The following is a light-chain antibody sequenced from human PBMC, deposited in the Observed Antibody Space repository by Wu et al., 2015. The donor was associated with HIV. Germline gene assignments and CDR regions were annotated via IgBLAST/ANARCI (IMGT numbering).Light chain of an antibody. CDR1: QGISSY. CDR3: QSYNSARCS. CDR2: AAS. J-gene: IGKJ1*01. V-gene: IGKV1-27*01. Sequence: DIQMTQSPSSLSASVGDRVTITCRASQGISSYLAWYQQKPGKVPKLLIYAASILQSGVPSRFSGSGSGTDFTLTITSLQPEDVATYYCQSYNSARCSFGQGTKVEIK.